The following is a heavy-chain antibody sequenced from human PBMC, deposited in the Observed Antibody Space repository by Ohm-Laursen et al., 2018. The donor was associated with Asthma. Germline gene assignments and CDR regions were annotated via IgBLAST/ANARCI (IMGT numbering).Heavy chain of an antibody. D-gene: IGHD3-22*01. J-gene: IGHJ6*02. CDR1: GYTFTSYD. V-gene: IGHV1-8*02. CDR2: MNPNSGNT. Sequence: ASVKVSCKASGYTFTSYDINWVRQATGQGLGWMGWMNPNSGNTGYAQKFQGRVTMTRNTSISTAYMELSSLRSEDTAVYYCARVGDSSGYRYYYYGMDVWGQGTTVTVSS. CDR3: ARVGDSSGYRYYYYGMDV.